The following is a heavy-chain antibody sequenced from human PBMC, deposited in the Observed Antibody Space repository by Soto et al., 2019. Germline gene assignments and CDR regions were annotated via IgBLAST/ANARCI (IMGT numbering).Heavy chain of an antibody. Sequence: QVQLVESGGGVVQPGRSLRLSCAASGFTFSSYGMHWVRQAPGKGLEWVAVISYDGSNKYYADSVKGRFTISRDNSKNTLYLQMNSLRAEDTAVYYCAKAPRYDYIWGSYRSYPDYWGQGTLVTVSS. CDR3: AKAPRYDYIWGSYRSYPDY. CDR2: ISYDGSNK. V-gene: IGHV3-30*18. CDR1: GFTFSSYG. D-gene: IGHD3-16*02. J-gene: IGHJ4*02.